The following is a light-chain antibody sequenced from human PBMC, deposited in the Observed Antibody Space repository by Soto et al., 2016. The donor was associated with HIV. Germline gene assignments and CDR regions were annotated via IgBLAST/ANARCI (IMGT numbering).Light chain of an antibody. CDR2: QDS. CDR3: NCRDTTTNQVI. CDR1: VLAKKY. Sequence: SYELTQPSSVSVSPGQTARITCSGDVLAKKYVRWYQQKPGQAPSLVSYQDSERPSGIPERSSGSSSGNTASLTITEAQAEDEADYYCNCRDTTTNQVIFGGGTKVTVL. J-gene: IGLJ2*01. V-gene: IGLV3-27*01.